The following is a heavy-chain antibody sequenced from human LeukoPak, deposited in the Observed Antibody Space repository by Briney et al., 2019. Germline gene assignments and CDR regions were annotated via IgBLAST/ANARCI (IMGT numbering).Heavy chain of an antibody. CDR2: IRSKANSYAT. CDR3: TRHLAQLYYYDSSAHGTFDI. Sequence: PGGSLRLSCAASGFTFSGSAMHWVRQASGKGLEWVGRIRSKANSYATAYAASVKGRFTISRDDSKNTAYLQMNSLKTEDTAVYYCTRHLAQLYYYDSSAHGTFDIWGQGTMVTVSS. CDR1: GFTFSGSA. V-gene: IGHV3-73*01. J-gene: IGHJ3*02. D-gene: IGHD3-22*01.